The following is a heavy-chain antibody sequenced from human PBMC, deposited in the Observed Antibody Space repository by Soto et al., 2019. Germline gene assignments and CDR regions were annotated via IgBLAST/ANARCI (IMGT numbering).Heavy chain of an antibody. Sequence: SETLSLTCTVSGGPISSYYWNWIRQPPGKGLEWIGYIYYSGSTNYNPSLKSRVTISVDTSKNQFSLKLSSVTAADTAVYYCARDGGTYGMDVWRQGTTVTVSS. CDR1: GGPISSYY. CDR2: IYYSGST. J-gene: IGHJ6*02. D-gene: IGHD3-16*01. V-gene: IGHV4-59*01. CDR3: ARDGGTYGMDV.